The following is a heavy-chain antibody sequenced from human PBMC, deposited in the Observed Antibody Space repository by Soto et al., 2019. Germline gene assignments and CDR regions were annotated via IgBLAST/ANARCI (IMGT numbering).Heavy chain of an antibody. CDR1: GYTFTGYY. Sequence: SCKASGYTFTGYYMHWVRQAPGKGLEWVANIKQDGSETYYVDSVEGRFSISRDNAKNSLNLQMNSLRAEDTAVYYCATDSGTSDYWGRGTLVTVSS. D-gene: IGHD1-26*01. CDR2: IKQDGSET. CDR3: ATDSGTSDY. J-gene: IGHJ4*02. V-gene: IGHV3-7*01.